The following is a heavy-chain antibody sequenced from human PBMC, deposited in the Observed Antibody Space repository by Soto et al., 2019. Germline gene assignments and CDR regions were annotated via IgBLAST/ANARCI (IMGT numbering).Heavy chain of an antibody. Sequence: SETLSLTCTVAGGSISSSSYYWGWIRQPPGKGLEWIGSIYYSGSTYYNPSLKSRVTISVDTSKNQFSLKLSSVTAADTAVYYCARHDVDTAMVFDYRGQGTQVTVSS. J-gene: IGHJ4*02. CDR1: GGSISSSSYY. CDR3: ARHDVDTAMVFDY. CDR2: IYYSGST. V-gene: IGHV4-39*01. D-gene: IGHD5-18*01.